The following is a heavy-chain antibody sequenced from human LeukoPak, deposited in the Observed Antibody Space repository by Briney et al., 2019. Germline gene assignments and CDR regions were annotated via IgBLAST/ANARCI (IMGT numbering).Heavy chain of an antibody. Sequence: SETLSLTCTVSGGSISSYYWSWIRQPAGKGLEWIGRIYTSGSTNYNPSLKSRVTMSVDTSKNQFSLKLSSVTAADTAVYYCAREAWYYYDSSGDRDAFDIWGQGTMVTVSS. V-gene: IGHV4-4*07. CDR2: IYTSGST. J-gene: IGHJ3*02. D-gene: IGHD3-22*01. CDR1: GGSISSYY. CDR3: AREAWYYYDSSGDRDAFDI.